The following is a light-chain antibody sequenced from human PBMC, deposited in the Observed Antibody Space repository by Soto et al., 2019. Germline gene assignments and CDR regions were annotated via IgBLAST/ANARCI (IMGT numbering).Light chain of an antibody. J-gene: IGKJ3*01. Sequence: EIVLTQSPGTLSLSPGERATLSCRASQTVISNYLAWYQQKPGQAPRLLIYGASSRATGIPDRFSGSGSGADFTLTISRLEPEDCAVYYCHQYATTPFTFGPGTKVDIK. CDR2: GAS. CDR1: QTVISNY. CDR3: HQYATTPFT. V-gene: IGKV3-20*01.